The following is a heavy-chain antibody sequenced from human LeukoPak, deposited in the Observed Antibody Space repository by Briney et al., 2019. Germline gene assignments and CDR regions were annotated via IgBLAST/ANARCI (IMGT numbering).Heavy chain of an antibody. CDR3: ARAPHTVTTNNWFDP. Sequence: GGSLRLSCAASGFTFSSYGMHWVRQAPGKGLEWVAVIWYDGSNKYYADSVKGRFTISRDNSKNTLYLQMNSLRAEDTAVYYCARAPHTVTTNNWFDPWGQGTLVTVSS. CDR2: IWYDGSNK. CDR1: GFTFSSYG. V-gene: IGHV3-33*01. D-gene: IGHD4-17*01. J-gene: IGHJ5*02.